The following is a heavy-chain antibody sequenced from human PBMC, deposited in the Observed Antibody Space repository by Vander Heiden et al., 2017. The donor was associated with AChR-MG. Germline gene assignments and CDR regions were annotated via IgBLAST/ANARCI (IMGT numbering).Heavy chain of an antibody. CDR1: GYGFTDYY. V-gene: IGHV1-2*06. J-gene: IGHJ5*02. CDR3: ARATEPNCGATSCFADRWFDP. D-gene: IGHD2-2*01. CDR2: INPTTGGT. Sequence: QVQLVQSGAEVKKPGASVKVSCKTSGYGFTDYYIHWVRQAPGQGLEWMGRINPTTGGTNYAQKFQGRVTMTRDTSISTAYMELSSLTSDDTALYYRARATEPNCGATSCFADRWFDPWGQGTLVTVSS.